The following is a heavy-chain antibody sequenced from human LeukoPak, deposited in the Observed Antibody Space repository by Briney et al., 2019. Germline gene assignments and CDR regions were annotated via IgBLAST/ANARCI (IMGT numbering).Heavy chain of an antibody. V-gene: IGHV5-51*01. D-gene: IGHD1-26*01. CDR2: IYPGDSDT. CDR3: ARQEPRVSFH. Sequence: GVSLKISCTGSGYSFTSYWIGWVRQMPGKGLDWMGIIYPGDSDTRYSPSFQGQVTTSADKSISTTYLQWSSLKASDSAMYYCARQEPRVSFHGGQGTLVTVSS. J-gene: IGHJ4*02. CDR1: GYSFTSYW.